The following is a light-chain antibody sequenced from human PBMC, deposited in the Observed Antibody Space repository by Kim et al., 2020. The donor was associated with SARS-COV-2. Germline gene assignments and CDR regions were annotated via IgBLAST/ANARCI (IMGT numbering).Light chain of an antibody. J-gene: IGKJ5*01. CDR3: QQYNNSPEA. V-gene: IGKV3-15*01. CDR2: GAS. CDR1: QSVSSN. Sequence: EIVMTQSPATLSVSPGERATLSCRASQSVSSNLAWYQQKPGQAPRLLFYGASTRATGIPARFSGSGSGTEFTLTISSLQSEDFAVYYCQQYNNSPEAFGQGTRVEIK.